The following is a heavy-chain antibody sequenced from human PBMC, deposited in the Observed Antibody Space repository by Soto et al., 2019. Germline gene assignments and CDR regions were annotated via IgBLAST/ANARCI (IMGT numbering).Heavy chain of an antibody. CDR2: INAGNGNT. Sequence: GASVKVSCKASGYTFTSYARHWVRQAPGQRLEWMGWINAGNGNTKYSQKFQGRVTITRDTSASTAYMELSSLRSEDTAVYYCAREEGPDIVVVPAAVLAFDIWGQGTTVTVSS. V-gene: IGHV1-3*01. J-gene: IGHJ3*02. D-gene: IGHD2-2*01. CDR1: GYTFTSYA. CDR3: AREEGPDIVVVPAAVLAFDI.